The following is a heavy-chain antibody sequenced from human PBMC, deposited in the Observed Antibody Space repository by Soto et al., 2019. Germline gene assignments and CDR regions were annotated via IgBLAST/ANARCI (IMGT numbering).Heavy chain of an antibody. Sequence: PSETLSLTCTVSGGSISSGGYYWSWIRQHPGKGLEWIGYIYYSGSTYYNPSLKSRVTISVDTSKNQFSPKLSSVTAADTAVYYCARGIAAAGVDYWGQGTLVTVSP. CDR2: IYYSGST. CDR1: GGSISSGGYY. V-gene: IGHV4-31*03. CDR3: ARGIAAAGVDY. J-gene: IGHJ4*02. D-gene: IGHD6-13*01.